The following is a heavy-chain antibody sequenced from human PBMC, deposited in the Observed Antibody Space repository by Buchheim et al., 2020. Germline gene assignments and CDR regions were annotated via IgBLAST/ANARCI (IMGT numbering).Heavy chain of an antibody. V-gene: IGHV3-11*01. D-gene: IGHD3-3*01. J-gene: IGHJ6*02. Sequence: QVQLVESGGGLVKPGGSLRLSCAASGFTFSDYYMSWIRQAPGKGLEWVAYISSSGSTISYADSVKGRFTISRDNATTSLYLQMNSLRAEDTAVYYCARVRFLEWLLSPTYYYYGMDVWGQGTT. CDR2: ISSSGSTI. CDR3: ARVRFLEWLLSPTYYYYGMDV. CDR1: GFTFSDYY.